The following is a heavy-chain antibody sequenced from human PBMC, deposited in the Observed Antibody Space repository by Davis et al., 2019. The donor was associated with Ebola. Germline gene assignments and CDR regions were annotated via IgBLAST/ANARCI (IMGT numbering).Heavy chain of an antibody. CDR3: ARGRPRYCSSTSCYLRIYGMDV. Sequence: SETLSLTCAVYGGSFSGYYWSWIRQPPGKGLEWIGEINHSGSTNYNPSLKSRVTISVDTSKNQFSLKLSSVTAADTAVYYCARGRPRYCSSTSCYLRIYGMDVWGQGTTVTVSS. J-gene: IGHJ6*02. D-gene: IGHD2-2*01. CDR2: INHSGST. CDR1: GGSFSGYY. V-gene: IGHV4-34*01.